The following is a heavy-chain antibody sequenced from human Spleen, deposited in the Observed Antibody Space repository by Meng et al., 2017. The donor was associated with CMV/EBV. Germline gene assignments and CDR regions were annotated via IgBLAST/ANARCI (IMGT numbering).Heavy chain of an antibody. D-gene: IGHD1-26*01. Sequence: GGSLRLSCAAAGFIFNRYGMHWVRQAPGKGLEWVAFIRYDGTNTYYVDSVKGRFTISRDNSKKTLYLQMHSLRAEDTAVYYCAKEMGAMTRYDYWGQGTLVTVSS. CDR1: GFIFNRYG. CDR3: AKEMGAMTRYDY. V-gene: IGHV3-30*02. J-gene: IGHJ4*02. CDR2: IRYDGTNT.